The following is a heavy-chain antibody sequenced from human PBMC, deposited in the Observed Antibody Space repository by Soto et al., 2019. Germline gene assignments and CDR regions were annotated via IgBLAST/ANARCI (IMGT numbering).Heavy chain of an antibody. CDR2: IYYSGST. CDR1: GGSISSYY. D-gene: IGHD4-17*01. V-gene: IGHV4-59*01. J-gene: IGHJ3*02. Sequence: SETLSLTCTVSGGSISSYYWSWIRQPPGKGLEWIGYIYYSGSTNYNPSLKSRVTISVDTSKNQFSLKLSSVTAADTAVYYCARSDYDADAFDIWGQGTMVTVS. CDR3: ARSDYDADAFDI.